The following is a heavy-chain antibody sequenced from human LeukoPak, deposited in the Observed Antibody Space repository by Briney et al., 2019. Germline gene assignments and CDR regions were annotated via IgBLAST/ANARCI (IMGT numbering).Heavy chain of an antibody. J-gene: IGHJ4*02. D-gene: IGHD3-3*01. CDR1: GFTFSNYG. CDR2: LQNDGSYT. V-gene: IGHV3-30*02. CDR3: AKDSTIFGVVILDWFDY. Sequence: GGSLRLSCAASGFTFSNYGMHWVRQSPDKGLEWVAFLQNDGSYTHYADSVEGRFAISRDNSKNTLYLQMNSLRPEDTAVYYCAKDSTIFGVVILDWFDYWGQGTLVTVSS.